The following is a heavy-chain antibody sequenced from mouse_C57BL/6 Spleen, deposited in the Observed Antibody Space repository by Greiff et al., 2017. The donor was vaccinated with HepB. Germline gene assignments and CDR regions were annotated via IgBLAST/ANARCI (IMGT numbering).Heavy chain of an antibody. CDR2: IDPSDSYT. CDR3: ARSSFSTTVDYFDY. CDR1: GYTFTSYW. J-gene: IGHJ2*01. D-gene: IGHD1-1*01. V-gene: IGHV1-50*01. Sequence: QVQLQQPGAELVKPGASVKLSCKASGYTFTSYWMQWVKQRPGQGLEWIGEIDPSDSYTNYNQKFKGKGTLTVDTSSSTAYMQLSSLTSEDSAVSYCARSSFSTTVDYFDYWGQGTTLTVSS.